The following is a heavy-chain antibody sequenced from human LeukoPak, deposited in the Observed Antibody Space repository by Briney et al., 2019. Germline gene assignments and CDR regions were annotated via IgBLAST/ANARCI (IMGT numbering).Heavy chain of an antibody. Sequence: ASVKVSCKASGYTFTSYGISWVRQAPGQGLEWMGWISAYNGNTNYAQKLQGRVTMTTDTSTSTAYMELRSLRSDDTAVYYCARAAQTQTYYDFWSGYYGGETNYYYYMDVWGKGTTVTVSS. CDR1: GYTFTSYG. CDR2: ISAYNGNT. J-gene: IGHJ6*03. CDR3: ARAAQTQTYYDFWSGYYGGETNYYYYMDV. V-gene: IGHV1-18*01. D-gene: IGHD3-3*01.